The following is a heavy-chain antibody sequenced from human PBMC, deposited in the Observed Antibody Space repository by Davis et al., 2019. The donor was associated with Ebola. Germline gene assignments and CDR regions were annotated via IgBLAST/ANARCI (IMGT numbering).Heavy chain of an antibody. V-gene: IGHV4-34*01. CDR2: INHSGST. Sequence: SETLSLTCAVYGGSFSGYYWSWIRQPPGKGLEWIGEINHSGSTNYNPSLKSRVTISVDTSKNQFSLKLSSVTAADTAVYFCAREVGYSDGSGYWFDPWGQGTLVLVSS. J-gene: IGHJ5*02. CDR3: AREVGYSDGSGYWFDP. D-gene: IGHD6-25*01. CDR1: GGSFSGYY.